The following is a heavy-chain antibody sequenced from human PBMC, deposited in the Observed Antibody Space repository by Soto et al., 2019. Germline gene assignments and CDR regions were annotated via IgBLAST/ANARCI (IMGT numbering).Heavy chain of an antibody. V-gene: IGHV4-39*01. J-gene: IGHJ4*02. CDR2: TYYNGNA. D-gene: IGHD3-10*01. Sequence: SETLSLTCNVSGGSIDRSNYYWDWLRQPPGKGLEWIGTTYYNGNAYYNPSLKSRVSMSVDTSKNQFSLKLVSVTAADTAVYYCARHFVAVVIKGWGYWGQGTQVTVSS. CDR3: ARHFVAVVIKGWGY. CDR1: GGSIDRSNYY.